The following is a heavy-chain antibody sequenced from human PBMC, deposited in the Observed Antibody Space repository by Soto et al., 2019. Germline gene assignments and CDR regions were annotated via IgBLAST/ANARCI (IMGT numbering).Heavy chain of an antibody. D-gene: IGHD2-15*01. Sequence: ASVKVSCKASGYTFTSYYMHWVRQAPGQGLEWMGIINPSGGSTSYAQKFQGRVTMTRDTSTSTVYMELSSLRSEDTAVYYCASAPGSIVVVIAASTGFDYWGQETLVTVSS. CDR1: GYTFTSYY. V-gene: IGHV1-46*03. CDR2: INPSGGST. CDR3: ASAPGSIVVVIAASTGFDY. J-gene: IGHJ4*02.